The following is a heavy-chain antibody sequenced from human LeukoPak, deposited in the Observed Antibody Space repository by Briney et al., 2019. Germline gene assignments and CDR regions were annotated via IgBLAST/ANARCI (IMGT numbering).Heavy chain of an antibody. V-gene: IGHV4-39*07. CDR1: GGSISSSSYY. J-gene: IGHJ5*02. D-gene: IGHD3-3*01. Sequence: PSETLSLTCTVSGGSISSSSYYWGWIRQPPGKGLEWIGSIYYSGSTYYNPSLKSRVTISVDTSENQFSLKLSSVTAADTAVYYCARDQAGDFWSGYLNWFDPWGQGTLVTVSS. CDR3: ARDQAGDFWSGYLNWFDP. CDR2: IYYSGST.